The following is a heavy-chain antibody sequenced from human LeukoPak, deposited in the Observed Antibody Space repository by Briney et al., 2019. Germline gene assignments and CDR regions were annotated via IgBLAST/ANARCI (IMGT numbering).Heavy chain of an antibody. CDR3: AREFDCGGDCYFDY. CDR2: INPSGGST. Sequence: ASVKVSCKASVYTFTSYYMHWVRQAPGQGLEWMGIINPSGGSTSNAQKIQGRVTMTRDTSTSTVYMELSSLKSEDTAVYYCAREFDCGGDCYFDYWGQGTLVTVSS. D-gene: IGHD2-21*02. V-gene: IGHV1-46*01. CDR1: VYTFTSYY. J-gene: IGHJ4*02.